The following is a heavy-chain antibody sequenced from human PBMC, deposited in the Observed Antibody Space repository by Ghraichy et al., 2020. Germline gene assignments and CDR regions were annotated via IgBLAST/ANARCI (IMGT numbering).Heavy chain of an antibody. D-gene: IGHD4-23*01. CDR1: GYTFTSYG. CDR3: ARLPPGTTVVDWFDP. V-gene: IGHV1-18*01. CDR2: ISAYNGNT. J-gene: IGHJ5*02. Sequence: ASVKVSCKASGYTFTSYGISWVRQAPGQGLEWMGWISAYNGNTNYAQKLQGRVTMTTDTSTSTAYMELRSLRSDDTAVYYCARLPPGTTVVDWFDPWGQGTLVTVSS.